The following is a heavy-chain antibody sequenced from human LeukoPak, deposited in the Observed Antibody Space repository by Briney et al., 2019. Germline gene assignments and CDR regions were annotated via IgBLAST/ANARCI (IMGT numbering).Heavy chain of an antibody. CDR3: ARDYLKVVVAGTAPSAGHMDY. D-gene: IGHD2-15*01. CDR2: INPSGGST. Sequence: GASVKVSCKASGYSFTHHYIHWVRQAPGQGLEWMGIINPSGGSTSYAQKFQGRVTMTRDTSSSTVYMELSSLRSEDMAVYYCARDYLKVVVAGTAPSAGHMDYWGQGTLVTVSS. V-gene: IGHV1-46*01. CDR1: GYSFTHHY. J-gene: IGHJ4*02.